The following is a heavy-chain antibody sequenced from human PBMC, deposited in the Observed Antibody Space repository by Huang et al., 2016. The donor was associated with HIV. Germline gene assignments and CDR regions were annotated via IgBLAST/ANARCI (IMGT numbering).Heavy chain of an antibody. CDR1: GFSFSNYG. D-gene: IGHD6-19*01. Sequence: QVQLVESGGGVVQPGRSLRLSCAASGFSFSNYGIPWVRQAPGKVVEWVAVISYDGNKKYYADSVKGRFTISRDNSNNTLFLQMNSLRAEDTAVYYCGKDWTGSSGWFTLHYYYYGMDVWGQGTTVTVSS. CDR3: GKDWTGSSGWFTLHYYYYGMDV. CDR2: ISYDGNKK. J-gene: IGHJ6*02. V-gene: IGHV3-30*18.